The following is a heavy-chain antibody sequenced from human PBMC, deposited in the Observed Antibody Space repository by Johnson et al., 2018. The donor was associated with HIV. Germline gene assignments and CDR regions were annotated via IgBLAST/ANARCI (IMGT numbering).Heavy chain of an antibody. Sequence: EVQLVESGGGVVQPGRSLRLSCAASGFTFSSYAMSWVRQAPGQGLEWVSAISGSGGSTYYADPVKGRFPISRDNSKNTLSLQMSSLRPEDTVVYYCAKIGQWRERLDAFDVWGQGTMVTVSS. V-gene: IGHV3-23*04. CDR3: AKIGQWRERLDAFDV. D-gene: IGHD6-19*01. CDR1: GFTFSSYA. CDR2: ISGSGGST. J-gene: IGHJ3*01.